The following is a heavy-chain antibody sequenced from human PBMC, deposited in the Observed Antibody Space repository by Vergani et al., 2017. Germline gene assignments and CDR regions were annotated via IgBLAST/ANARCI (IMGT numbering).Heavy chain of an antibody. CDR1: GGSFSAYY. J-gene: IGHJ6*03. CDR3: ARGIVPGYCSSTSCPGYMDV. CDR2: INHSGST. V-gene: IGHV4-34*01. D-gene: IGHD2-2*01. Sequence: QVQLQQWGAGLLKPSETLSLTCAVYGGSFSAYYWSWIRQPPGKGLEWIGEINHSGSTNYNPSLKSRVTISVDTSKNQFSLKLSSVTAADTAMYYCARGIVPGYCSSTSCPGYMDVWGKGTTVTVSS.